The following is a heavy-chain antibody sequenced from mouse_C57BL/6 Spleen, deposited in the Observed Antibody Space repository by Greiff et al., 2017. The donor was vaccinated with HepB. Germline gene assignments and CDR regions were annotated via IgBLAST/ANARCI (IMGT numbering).Heavy chain of an antibody. Sequence: VKLVESGPELVKPGASVKISCKASGYAFSSSWMNWVKQRPGKGLEWIGRIYPGDGDTNYNGKFKGKATRTADKSSSTAYMQLSSLTSEDSAVYFCARGDGRGYAMYYWGQGTSVTVSS. D-gene: IGHD1-1*01. J-gene: IGHJ4*01. V-gene: IGHV1-82*01. CDR3: ARGDGRGYAMYY. CDR1: GYAFSSSW. CDR2: IYPGDGDT.